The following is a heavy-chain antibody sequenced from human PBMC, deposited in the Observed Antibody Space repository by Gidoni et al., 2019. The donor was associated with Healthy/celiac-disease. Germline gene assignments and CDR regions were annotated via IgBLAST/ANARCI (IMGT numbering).Heavy chain of an antibody. CDR2: IWYDGSNK. CDR1: GFTFSSYG. CDR3: ARGFYGDPSIDY. Sequence: VQLVASGGGVVQPGRSLRLSCSASGFTFSSYGMHWVRQAPGKGLEWVAVIWYDGSNKYYADSVKGRFTISRDNSKNTLYLQMNSLRAEDTAVYYCARGFYGDPSIDYWGQGTLVTVSS. J-gene: IGHJ4*02. D-gene: IGHD4-17*01. V-gene: IGHV3-33*01.